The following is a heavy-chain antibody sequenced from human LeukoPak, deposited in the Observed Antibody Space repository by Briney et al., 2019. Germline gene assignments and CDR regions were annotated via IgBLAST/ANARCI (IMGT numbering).Heavy chain of an antibody. V-gene: IGHV3-7*01. CDR2: IKQDGSEK. CDR1: GFTFSSNW. Sequence: PGGSLRLSCAASGFTFSSNWMTWVRQAPGKGLEWVANIKQDGSEKYYVDSVKGRFTISRDNAKKSLYLQMNSLRAEDTAVYYCASRAYDILTGYPRGNWFDPWGQGTLVTVSS. D-gene: IGHD3-9*01. J-gene: IGHJ5*02. CDR3: ASRAYDILTGYPRGNWFDP.